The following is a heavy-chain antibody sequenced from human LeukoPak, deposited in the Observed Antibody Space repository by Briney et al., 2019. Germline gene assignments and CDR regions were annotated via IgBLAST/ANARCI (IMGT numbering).Heavy chain of an antibody. D-gene: IGHD2-21*01. Sequence: PSETLSLTCTVSGGSISSGDYYWSWLRQPPGKGLEWIGCIYYSGSTYYNPSLKSRVTISVDTSKNQFSLKLSSVTAADTAVYYCARLARLNCFFDIWGQGTMVTVSS. CDR2: IYYSGST. CDR3: ARLARLNCFFDI. V-gene: IGHV4-30-4*01. J-gene: IGHJ3*02. CDR1: GGSISSGDYY.